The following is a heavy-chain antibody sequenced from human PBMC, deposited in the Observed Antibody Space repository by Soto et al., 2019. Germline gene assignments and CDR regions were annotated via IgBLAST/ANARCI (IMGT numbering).Heavy chain of an antibody. CDR3: ASHGIDSGYYHPEHLHYYCDY. CDR1: GGSISSYY. D-gene: IGHD3-22*01. J-gene: IGHJ4*02. Sequence: QVQLQESGPGLVKPSETLSLTCTVSGGSISSYYWSWIRQPPGKGLEWIGYIYYSGSTNYNPSLKSRVTISVDTSKNHFSLKLSSVTAAYTAVYYCASHGIDSGYYHPEHLHYYCDYWGQGTLVTVSS. V-gene: IGHV4-59*08. CDR2: IYYSGST.